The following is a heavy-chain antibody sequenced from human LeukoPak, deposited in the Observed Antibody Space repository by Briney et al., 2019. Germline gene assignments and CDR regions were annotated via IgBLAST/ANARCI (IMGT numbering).Heavy chain of an antibody. V-gene: IGHV4-4*07. J-gene: IGHJ4*02. CDR3: ARLSADSSSSRGFDY. D-gene: IGHD2-2*01. CDR2: IYTSGST. CDR1: GASISSYY. Sequence: SETLSLTCTVSGASISSYYWTWIRLPAGKGLEWIGRIYTSGSTNYNPSLKSRVAMSVDTSKNQFSLKLSSVTAADTAVYYCARLSADSSSSRGFDYWGQGTLVTVSS.